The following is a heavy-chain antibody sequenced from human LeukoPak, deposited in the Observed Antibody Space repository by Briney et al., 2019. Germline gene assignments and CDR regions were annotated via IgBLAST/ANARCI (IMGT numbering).Heavy chain of an antibody. CDR3: ARGPLIFNIAVAGIPPPTEYYFDY. CDR1: GFTFSSYA. V-gene: IGHV1-69*01. CDR2: IIPIFGTA. D-gene: IGHD6-19*01. J-gene: IGHJ4*02. Sequence: GGSLRLSCAASGFTFSSYAISWVRQAPGQGLEWMGGIIPIFGTANYAQKFQGRVTITADESTSTAYMELSSLRSEDTAVYYCARGPLIFNIAVAGIPPPTEYYFDYWGQGTLVTVSS.